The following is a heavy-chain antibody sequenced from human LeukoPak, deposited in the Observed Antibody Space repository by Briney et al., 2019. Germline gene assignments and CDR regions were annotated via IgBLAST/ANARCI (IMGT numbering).Heavy chain of an antibody. Sequence: ASVKVSCKASGYTFTGYYMHWVRQAPGQGLEWMGWINPNSGGTDYAQKFQGRVTMTRDTSISTAYMELSRLMSDDTAVYYCAADGYNSRRFFDYWGQGTLATVSS. V-gene: IGHV1-2*02. J-gene: IGHJ4*02. CDR1: GYTFTGYY. D-gene: IGHD5-24*01. CDR3: AADGYNSRRFFDY. CDR2: INPNSGGT.